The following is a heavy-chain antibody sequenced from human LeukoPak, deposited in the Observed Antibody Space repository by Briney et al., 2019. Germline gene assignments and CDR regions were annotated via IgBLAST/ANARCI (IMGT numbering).Heavy chain of an antibody. CDR2: MNPNSGDT. Sequence: ASVKVSCKASGYTFTSYDINWVRQATGQGLEWMGWMNPNSGDTGYAPKFQGRVTMTRDTSISTAYMEVSSLGSEDTAVYYCAREGHCSTTSCWFDPWGRGTLVTVSS. D-gene: IGHD2-2*01. CDR1: GYTFTSYD. V-gene: IGHV1-8*01. J-gene: IGHJ5*02. CDR3: AREGHCSTTSCWFDP.